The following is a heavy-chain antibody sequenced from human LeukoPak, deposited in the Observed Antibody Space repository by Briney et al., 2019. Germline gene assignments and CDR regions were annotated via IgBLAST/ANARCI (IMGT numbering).Heavy chain of an antibody. CDR2: IKQDGSEK. V-gene: IGHV3-7*01. J-gene: IGHJ3*02. Sequence: RSGGSLRPSCAASGFTFSSYWMSWVRQAPGKGLEWVANIKQDGSEKYYVDSVKGRFTISRDNAKNSLYLQMNSLRAEDTAVYYCAREIVAYSSGYYYAFDIWGQGTMVTVSS. D-gene: IGHD3-22*01. CDR3: AREIVAYSSGYYYAFDI. CDR1: GFTFSSYW.